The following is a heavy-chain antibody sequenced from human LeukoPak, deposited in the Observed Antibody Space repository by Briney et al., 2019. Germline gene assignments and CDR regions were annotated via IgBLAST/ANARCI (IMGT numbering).Heavy chain of an antibody. D-gene: IGHD3-10*01. J-gene: IGHJ4*02. V-gene: IGHV1-46*01. CDR2: IDPSGGST. CDR3: AGLGSGSSPIIDFDY. CDR1: GYSFTSYY. Sequence: ASVKVSCKASGYSFTSYYMHWVRQAPGQGLEWMGIIDPSGGSTNYAQKFQGRITMTRDTSTSTVYMDLSSLTSEDTAIYYCAGLGSGSSPIIDFDYWGQGTLVTVSS.